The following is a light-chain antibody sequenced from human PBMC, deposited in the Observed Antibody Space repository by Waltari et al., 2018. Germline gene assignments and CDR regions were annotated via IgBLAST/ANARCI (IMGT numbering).Light chain of an antibody. V-gene: IGKV2-28*01. CDR1: ASLLHSNGHNY. Sequence: DFVLTQSPQSLPVTLGEPASFSCQSSASLLHSNGHNYLAWYFQKPGQSPRLMIYWASIRASGVPDRFRGSGSGTNFTLRITRVEAEDVGVYYCMQALQPPWAFGQGTKVELK. CDR3: MQALQPPWA. J-gene: IGKJ1*01. CDR2: WAS.